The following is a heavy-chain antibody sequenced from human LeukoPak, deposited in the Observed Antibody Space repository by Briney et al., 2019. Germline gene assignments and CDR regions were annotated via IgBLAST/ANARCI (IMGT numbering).Heavy chain of an antibody. CDR2: INHSGST. J-gene: IGHJ4*02. Sequence: SKTLSLTCAVYGGSFSGYYWSWIRQPPGKGLEWIGEINHSGSTNYNPSLKGRVTISVDTSKNQFSLKLSSVTAADTAVYYCARGGTLQRGYSYGVRKIHFDYWGQGTLVTVSS. CDR3: ARGGTLQRGYSYGVRKIHFDY. V-gene: IGHV4-34*01. D-gene: IGHD5-18*01. CDR1: GGSFSGYY.